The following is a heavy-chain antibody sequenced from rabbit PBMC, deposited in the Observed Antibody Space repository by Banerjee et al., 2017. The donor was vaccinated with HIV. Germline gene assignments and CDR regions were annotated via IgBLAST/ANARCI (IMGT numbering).Heavy chain of an antibody. CDR3: AREGTGYGGYGYGNTHNL. J-gene: IGHJ4*01. CDR2: IYAGSSGST. V-gene: IGHV1S40*01. CDR1: GFSFSNSYY. D-gene: IGHD6-1*01. Sequence: QSLEESGGDLVKPGASLTLTCTASGFSFSNSYYMCWVRQAPGKGLEWIACIYAGSSGSTYSASWAKGRFTISKASSTTVTLQMTSLTAADTAAYFCAREGTGYGGYGYGNTHNLWGPGTLVTVS.